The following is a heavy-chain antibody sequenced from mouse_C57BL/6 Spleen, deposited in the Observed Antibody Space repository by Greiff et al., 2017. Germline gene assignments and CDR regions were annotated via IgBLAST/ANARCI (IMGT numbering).Heavy chain of an antibody. V-gene: IGHV1-42*01. CDR1: GYSFTGYY. CDR2: INPSTGGT. D-gene: IGHD3-2*02. J-gene: IGHJ2*01. CDR3: ARIRDGFDY. Sequence: EVQLQQSGPELVKPGASVKISCKASGYSFTGYYMNWVKQSPEKSLEWIGEINPSTGGTTYNQKFKAKATLTVDKSSSTAYMQLKSLTSEDSAVYYCARIRDGFDYWGQGTTLTVSS.